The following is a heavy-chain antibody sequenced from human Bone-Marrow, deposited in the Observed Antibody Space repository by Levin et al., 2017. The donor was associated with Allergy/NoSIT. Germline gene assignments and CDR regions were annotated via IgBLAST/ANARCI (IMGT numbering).Heavy chain of an antibody. Sequence: GASVKVSCKTSGYMFIGYYIHWVRQAPGQGLEWVGWINPNTGDTRSAQKLQGRVTLTSDTSVSTAYMDLKSLRSDDSGVYYCTRGAGTGFWGQGTLVTVSS. CDR2: INPNTGDT. V-gene: IGHV1-2*02. CDR1: GYMFIGYY. J-gene: IGHJ4*02. D-gene: IGHD6-19*01. CDR3: TRGAGTGF.